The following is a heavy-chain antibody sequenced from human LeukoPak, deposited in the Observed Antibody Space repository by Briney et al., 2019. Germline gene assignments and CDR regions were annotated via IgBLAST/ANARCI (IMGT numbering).Heavy chain of an antibody. Sequence: PGRSLRLSCAASGFTFSSYGMHWVRQAPGKGLEWVAVISYDGSNKYYADSVKGRFTISRDNSKNTLYLQMNSLRAEDTAVYYCSSLFMTAIDYWGQGTLVTVSS. D-gene: IGHD2-21*02. CDR1: GFTFSSYG. V-gene: IGHV3-30*03. CDR2: ISYDGSNK. J-gene: IGHJ4*02. CDR3: SSLFMTAIDY.